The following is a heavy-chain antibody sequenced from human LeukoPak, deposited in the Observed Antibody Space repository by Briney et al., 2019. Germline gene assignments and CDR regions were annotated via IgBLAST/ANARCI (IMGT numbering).Heavy chain of an antibody. CDR1: GYTFTAYY. CDR2: INPNSGGT. CDR3: ARDTASGWYFDN. J-gene: IGHJ4*02. V-gene: IGHV1-2*02. D-gene: IGHD5-18*01. Sequence: ASVKVSCKASGYTFTAYYIHWVRQAPGQGLEWMGWINPNSGGTNYAQKFQGRVTMTRDTSISTVYMELSRLRSDDTAVYYCARDTASGWYFDNWGQGTLVTVSS.